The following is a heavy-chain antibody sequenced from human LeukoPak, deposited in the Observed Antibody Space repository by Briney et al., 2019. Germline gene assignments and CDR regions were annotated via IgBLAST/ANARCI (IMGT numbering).Heavy chain of an antibody. CDR3: ASGPYYYDSSGYYSLDY. D-gene: IGHD3-22*01. CDR2: IIPIFGTA. V-gene: IGHV1-69*13. J-gene: IGHJ4*02. CDR1: GGTFSSYA. Sequence: SVKVSCKASGGTFSSYAISWVRQAPGQGLEWMGGIIPIFGTANYAQKFQGRVTITADESTSTAYMELSSLRSEDTAVYYCASGPYYYDSSGYYSLDYWGQGTLVTVSS.